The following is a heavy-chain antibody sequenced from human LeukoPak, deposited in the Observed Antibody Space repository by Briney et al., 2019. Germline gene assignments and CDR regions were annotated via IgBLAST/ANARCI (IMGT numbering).Heavy chain of an antibody. J-gene: IGHJ4*02. CDR2: IYPGDSDT. CDR1: GFGFTTYW. Sequence: GESLKISCKGSGFGFTTYWIGWVRQMPGKGLEWMGIIYPGDSDTRYSPSFQGQVTISADKSISTAYLQWSSLKASDTAMYYCATTRAAAGTFNLDYWGQGTLVTVSS. CDR3: ATTRAAAGTFNLDY. D-gene: IGHD6-13*01. V-gene: IGHV5-51*01.